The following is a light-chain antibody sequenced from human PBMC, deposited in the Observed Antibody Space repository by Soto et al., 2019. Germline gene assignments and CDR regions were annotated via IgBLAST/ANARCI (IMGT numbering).Light chain of an antibody. J-gene: IGKJ4*01. CDR1: QSVSSN. V-gene: IGKV3-15*01. Sequence: THYPCALSLCPRERGTLSCRASQSVSSNLAWYQQKPGQAPRLLIYGASTRATGIPARFSGSGSGTEFTLTISSLQSEDFAVYYSQQYNNWPLTFGGGTKVDIK. CDR2: GAS. CDR3: QQYNNWPLT.